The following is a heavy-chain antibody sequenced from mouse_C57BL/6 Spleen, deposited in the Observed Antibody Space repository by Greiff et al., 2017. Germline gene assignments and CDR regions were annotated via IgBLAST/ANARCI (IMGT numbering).Heavy chain of an antibody. J-gene: IGHJ4*01. CDR1: GYTFTSYG. CDR3: GLGGEDYYDMDG. Sequence: VQLVESGAELARPGASVKLSCKASGYTFTSYGISWVKQRTGQGLEWIGEIYPRSGNTYYNEKFKGKATLTVDKSSSTAYMELRSLTSEDSAVYVYGLGGEDYYDMDGWGKGTSVTVSS. V-gene: IGHV1-81*01. CDR2: IYPRSGNT.